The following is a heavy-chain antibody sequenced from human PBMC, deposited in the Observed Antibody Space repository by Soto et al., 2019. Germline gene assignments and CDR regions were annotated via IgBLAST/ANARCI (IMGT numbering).Heavy chain of an antibody. J-gene: IGHJ3*02. V-gene: IGHV3-72*01. CDR1: GFTFSDHY. CDR3: ARGARYSSGCGAFDI. D-gene: IGHD6-19*01. Sequence: GGSLRLSCAATGFTFSDHYMDWVRQAPGKGLEWVGRTRNKANSYTTEYAASVKGRFTISRDDSKNSLYLQMNSLKTEDTAVYYCARGARYSSGCGAFDIWGQGTMVTVSS. CDR2: TRNKANSYTT.